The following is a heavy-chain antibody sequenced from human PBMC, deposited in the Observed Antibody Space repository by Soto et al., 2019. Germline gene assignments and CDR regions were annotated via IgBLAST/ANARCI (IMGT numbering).Heavy chain of an antibody. CDR1: GYTFTGYY. CDR2: INPNSGGT. Sequence: GASVKVSCKASGYTFTGYYMHWVRQAPGQGLEWMGWINPNSGGTNYAQKFQGWVTMTRDTSISTAYMELSRLRSDDTAVYYCARSRDSSSWYKVWFDPWGQGTLVTVSS. J-gene: IGHJ5*02. V-gene: IGHV1-2*04. CDR3: ARSRDSSSWYKVWFDP. D-gene: IGHD6-13*01.